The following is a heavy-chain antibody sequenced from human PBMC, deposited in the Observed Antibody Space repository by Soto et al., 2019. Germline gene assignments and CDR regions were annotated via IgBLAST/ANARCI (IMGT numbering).Heavy chain of an antibody. D-gene: IGHD3-22*01. Sequence: EVQLLESGGGLVQPGGSLRLSCAASGFTFSSYAMSWVRQAPGKGLEWVSAISGSGGSTYYADSVKGRFTISRDNSKNPLYLQMNSLRAEDTAVYYCAKNYYDSSGYYSWYFDLWGRGTLVTVSS. CDR1: GFTFSSYA. J-gene: IGHJ2*01. V-gene: IGHV3-23*01. CDR2: ISGSGGST. CDR3: AKNYYDSSGYYSWYFDL.